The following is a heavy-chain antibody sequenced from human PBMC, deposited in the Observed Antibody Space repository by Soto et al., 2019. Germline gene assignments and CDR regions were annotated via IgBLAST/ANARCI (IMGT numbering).Heavy chain of an antibody. CDR3: ATPGGGWYYYFDY. J-gene: IGHJ4*02. V-gene: IGHV1-3*01. CDR2: INAANGNT. CDR1: GYTFTTYA. Sequence: GASVKVSCKASGYTFTTYAMHWVRQAPGQRLEWTGWINAANGNTKYSQKFQGRITITRDTSASTAYMELSSLRSEDTAVYYCATPGGGWYYYFDYWGQGTLVTVSS. D-gene: IGHD6-19*01.